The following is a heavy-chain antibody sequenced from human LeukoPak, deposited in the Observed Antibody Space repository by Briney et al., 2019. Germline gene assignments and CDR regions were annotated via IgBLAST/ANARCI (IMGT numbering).Heavy chain of an antibody. V-gene: IGHV3-30-3*01. D-gene: IGHD3-10*01. Sequence: QAGGSLRLSCAASGFTFSSYAMHWVRQAPGKGLEWVAVISYDGSNKYYADSVKGRFTISRDNSKNTLYLQLNSLRAEDTAVYYCARDLYYYGSGSFGKYYYYGMDVWGQGTTVTVS. CDR3: ARDLYYYGSGSFGKYYYYGMDV. J-gene: IGHJ6*02. CDR1: GFTFSSYA. CDR2: ISYDGSNK.